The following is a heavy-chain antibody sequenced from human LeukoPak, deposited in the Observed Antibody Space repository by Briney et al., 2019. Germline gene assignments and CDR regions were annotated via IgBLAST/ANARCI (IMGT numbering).Heavy chain of an antibody. D-gene: IGHD3-22*01. J-gene: IGHJ5*02. CDR1: GYTFTGYY. Sequence: ASVKVSCKASGYTFTGYYMHWVRQAPGQGLEWMGWMNPNSGNTGYAQKFQGRVTMTRNTSISTAYMELSSLRSEDTAVYYCARAHYYDSAGFDPWGQGTLVTVSS. CDR3: ARAHYYDSAGFDP. CDR2: MNPNSGNT. V-gene: IGHV1-8*02.